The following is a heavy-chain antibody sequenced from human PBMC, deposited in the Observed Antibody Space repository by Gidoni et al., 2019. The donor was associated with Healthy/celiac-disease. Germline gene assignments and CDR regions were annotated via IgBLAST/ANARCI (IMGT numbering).Heavy chain of an antibody. CDR3: ARCSGGSCYPSYYYGMDV. CDR1: GFTFSSYG. D-gene: IGHD2-15*01. CDR2: IWYDGSNK. Sequence: QVHLVESGGGVVQPGRSLRLSCAASGFTFSSYGMHWVRQAPGKGLEWVAVIWYDGSNKYYAEYVKGRFTISRDNYKNTLYLQMNRLRAEDTAVYYCARCSGGSCYPSYYYGMDVWGQGTTVTVSS. V-gene: IGHV3-33*01. J-gene: IGHJ6*02.